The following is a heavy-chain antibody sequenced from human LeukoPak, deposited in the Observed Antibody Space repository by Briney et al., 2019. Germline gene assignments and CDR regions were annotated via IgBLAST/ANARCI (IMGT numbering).Heavy chain of an antibody. CDR3: ASPTFHMGGYYYYMDV. Sequence: GGSLTLSCGPSGLTVNSNYMSWARQAPGGGLEWVSFIYSGGSTYYAGSVKGRFTISRDNSKNKLYLQMNSLRAEDTAVYYCASPTFHMGGYYYYMDVWGKGTTVTVSS. CDR2: IYSGGST. J-gene: IGHJ6*03. CDR1: GLTVNSNY. D-gene: IGHD1-26*01. V-gene: IGHV3-66*02.